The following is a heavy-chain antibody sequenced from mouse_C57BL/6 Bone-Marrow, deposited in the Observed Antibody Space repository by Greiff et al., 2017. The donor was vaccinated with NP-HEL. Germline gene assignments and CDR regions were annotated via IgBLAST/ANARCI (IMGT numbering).Heavy chain of an antibody. V-gene: IGHV1-69*01. D-gene: IGHD1-1*01. Sequence: QVQLQQSGAELVMPGASVKLSCKASGYTFTSYWMHWVKQRPGQGLEWIGEIDPSDSYTNYNQKFKGKSTLTVDKSSSTAYMQLSSLTSEDSAVYYCARNWAYYYGSSLDYWGQGTTLTVSS. CDR2: IDPSDSYT. J-gene: IGHJ2*01. CDR3: ARNWAYYYGSSLDY. CDR1: GYTFTSYW.